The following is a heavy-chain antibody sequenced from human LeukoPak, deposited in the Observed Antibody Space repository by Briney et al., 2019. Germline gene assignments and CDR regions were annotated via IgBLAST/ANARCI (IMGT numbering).Heavy chain of an antibody. Sequence: PGGSLRLSCAASGFTFSSYAMSWVRQAPGKGLEWVSAISGSGGSTYYADSVKGRFTISRDNSKNTLYLQMNSLRAEDTAVYYCAKEVNSDKVVPAAMGYWGQGTLVTVSS. J-gene: IGHJ4*02. CDR2: ISGSGGST. CDR3: AKEVNSDKVVPAAMGY. D-gene: IGHD2-2*01. CDR1: GFTFSSYA. V-gene: IGHV3-23*01.